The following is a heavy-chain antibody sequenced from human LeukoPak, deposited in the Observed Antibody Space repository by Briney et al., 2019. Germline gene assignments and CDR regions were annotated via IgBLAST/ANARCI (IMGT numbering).Heavy chain of an antibody. Sequence: PSETLSLTCTVSGGSLSSISYYWRWLRQPPGKGLEWIGHIYYSGSTFYNPSLKSRVTISVDTSKNQFSLKLRSVTAADTAMFYCARLYGNFQNYYDYWGQGTLVAVSS. V-gene: IGHV4-39*07. CDR2: IYYSGST. D-gene: IGHD1-7*01. CDR3: ARLYGNFQNYYDY. J-gene: IGHJ4*02. CDR1: GGSLSSISYY.